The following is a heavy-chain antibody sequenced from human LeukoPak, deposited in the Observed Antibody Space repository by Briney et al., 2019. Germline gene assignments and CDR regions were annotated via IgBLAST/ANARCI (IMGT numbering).Heavy chain of an antibody. J-gene: IGHJ4*02. V-gene: IGHV4-38-2*01. Sequence: PSETLSLTCAVSGYSISSGYYWGWIRQPPGKGLEWIGSIYHSGSTYYNPSLKSRVTISVDTSKNQFFLKLSSVTAADTAVYYCAGSDYSIPWGQGTLVTVSS. CDR2: IYHSGST. CDR3: AGSDYSIP. D-gene: IGHD4-11*01. CDR1: GYSISSGYY.